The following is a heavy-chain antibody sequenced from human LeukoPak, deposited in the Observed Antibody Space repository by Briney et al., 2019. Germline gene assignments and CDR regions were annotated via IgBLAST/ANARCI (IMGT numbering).Heavy chain of an antibody. Sequence: GGSLRLSCAASGFTFSDYYMSWIRQAPGKGLEWVSAISGSGGSTYYADSVKGRFTISRDNSKNTLYLQMNSLRAEDTAVYYCAKGGKQWLVRVGPKHFDYWGQGTLVTVSS. J-gene: IGHJ4*02. CDR2: ISGSGGST. CDR1: GFTFSDYY. CDR3: AKGGKQWLVRVGPKHFDY. V-gene: IGHV3-23*01. D-gene: IGHD6-19*01.